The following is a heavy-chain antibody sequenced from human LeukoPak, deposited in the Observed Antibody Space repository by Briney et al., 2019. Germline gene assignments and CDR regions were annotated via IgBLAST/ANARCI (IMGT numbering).Heavy chain of an antibody. Sequence: PGRSLRLSCAASGFTFDDYAMHSVRQAPGKGLEWVSGISWNSGSIGYADSVKGRFTISRDNAKNSLYLQMNSLRDEDTAVYYCARAGGDYGDLPFYYYGMDVWGQGTTVTVSS. J-gene: IGHJ6*02. CDR2: ISWNSGSI. D-gene: IGHD4-17*01. CDR1: GFTFDDYA. V-gene: IGHV3-9*01. CDR3: ARAGGDYGDLPFYYYGMDV.